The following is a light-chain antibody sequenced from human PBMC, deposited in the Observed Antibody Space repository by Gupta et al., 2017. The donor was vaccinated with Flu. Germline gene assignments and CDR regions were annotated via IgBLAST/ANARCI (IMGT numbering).Light chain of an antibody. CDR1: QSVNNK. V-gene: IGKV3-15*01. J-gene: IGKJ2*03. Sequence: EIVMTQSPATLSVSPGERATLSCRASQSVNNKLAWYQQKPGQAPRLLIYTASTRATGIPARFSGSGYGTEFTLTISIRQSEDFAVYYCQQYNDWPMSSFGQGTKLEIK. CDR3: QQYNDWPMSS. CDR2: TAS.